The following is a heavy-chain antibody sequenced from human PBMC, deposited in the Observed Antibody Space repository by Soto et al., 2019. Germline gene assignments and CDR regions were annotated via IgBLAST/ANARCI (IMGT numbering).Heavy chain of an antibody. Sequence: QVQLVESGGGVVQPGRSLRLSCAASGFTFSSYGMQWVRQAPGKGLEWVAVIWYDGSNKYYADSVKGRFTISRDNSKKTVYLQMNSLRAEDTAVYYCARDHIALDYWGQGTQVTVSS. CDR3: ARDHIALDY. D-gene: IGHD6-13*01. V-gene: IGHV3-33*01. J-gene: IGHJ4*02. CDR1: GFTFSSYG. CDR2: IWYDGSNK.